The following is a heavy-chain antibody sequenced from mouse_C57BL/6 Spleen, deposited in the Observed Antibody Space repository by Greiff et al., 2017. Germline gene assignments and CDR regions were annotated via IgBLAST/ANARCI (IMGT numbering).Heavy chain of an antibody. D-gene: IGHD1-1*01. CDR1: GYAFSSSW. Sequence: QVQLQQPGPELVKPGASVKISCKASGYAFSSSWMNWVKQRPGKGLEWIGRIYPGDGDTNYNGKFKGKATLTADKSSSTAYMQLSSLTSEDSAVYFCARCYYGSSFYAMDYWGQGTSVTVSS. CDR3: ARCYYGSSFYAMDY. V-gene: IGHV1-82*01. CDR2: IYPGDGDT. J-gene: IGHJ4*01.